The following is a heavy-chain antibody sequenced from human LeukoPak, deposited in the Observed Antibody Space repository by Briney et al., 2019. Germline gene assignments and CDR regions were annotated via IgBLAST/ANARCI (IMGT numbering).Heavy chain of an antibody. CDR1: GFTFSSYA. CDR2: ISGSGGST. V-gene: IGHV3-23*01. J-gene: IGHJ6*02. Sequence: PGGSLRLSCAASGFTFSSYAMSWVRQAPGKGLEWVSAISGSGGSTNYADSVKGRFTISRDNSKNALYLQMNSLRAEDTAVYYCAKDRVPASSDYYYYGMDVWGQGTTVTVSS. CDR3: AKDRVPASSDYYYYGMDV. D-gene: IGHD6-6*01.